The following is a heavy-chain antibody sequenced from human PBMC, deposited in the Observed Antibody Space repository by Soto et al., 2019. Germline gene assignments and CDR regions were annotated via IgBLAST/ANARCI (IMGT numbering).Heavy chain of an antibody. Sequence: QVQLQESGPGLVKPSGTLSLTCAVFGGSISNSNWWTWVRQPPGKGLDWIGEIFHSGSTNYNSSLMGLVTISVDKANHQFSLKLSSVTAADTAVYYCAHRPIVGAAIWGQGTLVTVSS. V-gene: IGHV4-4*02. CDR3: AHRPIVGAAI. CDR1: GGSISNSNW. J-gene: IGHJ4*02. CDR2: IFHSGST. D-gene: IGHD1-26*01.